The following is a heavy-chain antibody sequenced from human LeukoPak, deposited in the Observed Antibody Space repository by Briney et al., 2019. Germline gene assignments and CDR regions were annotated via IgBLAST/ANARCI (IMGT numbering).Heavy chain of an antibody. V-gene: IGHV4-39*07. Sequence: SETLSLTCSVSGGSISNNIYYWGWIRQPPGKGLEWIGNIYYSGSTYYNPSLKSRVIISVDTSKNQFSLKMSSVTAADTAVYYCARTGYSSSYYKFRFDYWGQGTLVTVSS. J-gene: IGHJ4*02. CDR1: GGSISNNIYY. CDR2: IYYSGST. CDR3: ARTGYSSSYYKFRFDY. D-gene: IGHD6-13*01.